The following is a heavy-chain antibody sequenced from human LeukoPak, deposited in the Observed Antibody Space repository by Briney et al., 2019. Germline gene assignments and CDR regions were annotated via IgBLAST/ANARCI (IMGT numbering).Heavy chain of an antibody. V-gene: IGHV5-10-1*01. CDR2: IDPSDSYT. D-gene: IGHD6-19*01. CDR1: GYSFTTYW. Sequence: GESLKISCKVSGYSFTTYWITWVRQMPGKGLEWMGRIDPSDSYTNYSPSFQGHFTISADKSISTAYLQWSSLKAPDTAMYYCTRQGSGWPLDFWGQGTLVTVSS. CDR3: TRQGSGWPLDF. J-gene: IGHJ4*02.